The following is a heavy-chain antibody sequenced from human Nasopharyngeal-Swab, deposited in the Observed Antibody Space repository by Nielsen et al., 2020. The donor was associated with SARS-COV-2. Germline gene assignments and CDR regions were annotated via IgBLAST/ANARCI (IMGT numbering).Heavy chain of an antibody. CDR3: ARANRSGIFGVVLNFDY. D-gene: IGHD3-3*01. CDR1: GGSISSGGYY. CDR2: IYYSGST. J-gene: IGHJ4*02. V-gene: IGHV4-31*03. Sequence: SETLSLTCIVSGGSISSGGYYWSWIRQHPGKGLEWIGYIYYSGSTYYNPSLKSRVTISVDTSKNQFSLKLSSVTAADTAVYYCARANRSGIFGVVLNFDYWGQGTLVTVSS.